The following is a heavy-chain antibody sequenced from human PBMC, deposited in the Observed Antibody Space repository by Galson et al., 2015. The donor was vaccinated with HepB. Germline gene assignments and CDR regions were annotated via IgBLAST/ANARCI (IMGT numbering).Heavy chain of an antibody. V-gene: IGHV3-30*04. Sequence: SLRLSCAASGFTFSSYAMHWVRQAPGKGLEWVAVISYDGSNKYYADSVKGRFTISRDNSKNTLYLQMNSLRAEDTAVYYCARAHQYSSGWYGGDWFDPWGQGTLVTVSS. J-gene: IGHJ5*02. CDR1: GFTFSSYA. CDR2: ISYDGSNK. CDR3: ARAHQYSSGWYGGDWFDP. D-gene: IGHD6-19*01.